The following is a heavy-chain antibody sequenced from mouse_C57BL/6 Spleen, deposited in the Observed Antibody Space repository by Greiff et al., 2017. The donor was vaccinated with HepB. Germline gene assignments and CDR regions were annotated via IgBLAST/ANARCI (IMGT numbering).Heavy chain of an antibody. CDR2: IHPNSGST. CDR1: GYTFTSYW. Sequence: VQLQQPGAELVKPGASVKLSCKASGYTFTSYWMHWVKQRPGQGLEWIGMIHPNSGSTNYNEKFKSKATLTVDKSSSTAYMQLSSLTSEDSAVYCCARETTVVALDYWGEGTTLTVSS. CDR3: ARETTVVALDY. V-gene: IGHV1-64*01. D-gene: IGHD1-1*01. J-gene: IGHJ2*01.